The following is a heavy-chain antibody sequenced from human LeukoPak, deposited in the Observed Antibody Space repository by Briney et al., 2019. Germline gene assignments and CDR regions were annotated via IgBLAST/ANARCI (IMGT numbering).Heavy chain of an antibody. CDR3: AKDAWTASSPFDY. J-gene: IGHJ4*02. CDR2: ISGSGGST. Sequence: GGSLRLSCAASGFTFSTYVMSWVRQAPGKGLQWVSSISGSGGSTYYADSVKGRFTISRDNSKNTLYLQMNSLRAEDTAVYYCAKDAWTASSPFDYWGEGTLVTVSS. CDR1: GFTFSTYV. D-gene: IGHD2-21*02. V-gene: IGHV3-23*01.